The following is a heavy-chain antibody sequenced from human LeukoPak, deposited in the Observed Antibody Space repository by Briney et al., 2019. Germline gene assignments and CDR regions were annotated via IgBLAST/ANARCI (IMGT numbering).Heavy chain of an antibody. J-gene: IGHJ4*02. CDR3: AKARGYSFADEFHLEY. CDR1: GFTFSNFA. V-gene: IGHV3-23*01. CDR2: IRASGENT. D-gene: IGHD5-18*01. Sequence: GGSLRLTCAASGFTFSNFAMTWVRQAPGKGLEWVSAIRASGENTFYVDSVKGRFAISRDNSKSTLYLQMNSLRAEDTAIYYCAKARGYSFADEFHLEYWGRETLVTVSS.